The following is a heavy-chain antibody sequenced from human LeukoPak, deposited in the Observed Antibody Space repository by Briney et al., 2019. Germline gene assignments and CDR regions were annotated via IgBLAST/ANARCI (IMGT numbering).Heavy chain of an antibody. CDR2: IYPGDSDT. D-gene: IGHD6-19*01. CDR1: GYSFISYW. CDR3: ARLDSAGYSSGWYGVDV. Sequence: GESLKISCKGSGYSFISYWIGWVRQMPGKGLEWMGIIYPGDSDTRCSPSFQGQVTISADKSISTAYLQWSSLKASDTAMYYCARLDSAGYSSGWYGVDVWGQGTTVTVSS. V-gene: IGHV5-51*01. J-gene: IGHJ6*02.